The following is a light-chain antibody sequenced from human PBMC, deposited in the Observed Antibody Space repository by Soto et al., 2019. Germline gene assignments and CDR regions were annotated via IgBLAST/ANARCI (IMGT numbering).Light chain of an antibody. V-gene: IGKV1-27*01. J-gene: IGKJ3*01. CDR2: AAS. Sequence: DIQMTQSPSSLSASVGDRVTITCRATHGISNYLAWYQQKPGKVPKLLIYAASTLQSGVPSRFSGSGSGTDFTLTISSLQPEDVATYYCQRYISAPFTFGPGTNVDIK. CDR1: HGISNY. CDR3: QRYISAPFT.